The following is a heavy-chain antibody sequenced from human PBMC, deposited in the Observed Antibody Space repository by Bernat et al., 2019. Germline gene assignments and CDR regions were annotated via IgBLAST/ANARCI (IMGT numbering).Heavy chain of an antibody. Sequence: QVQLQESGPGLVKPSQTLSLTCTVSGGSISSGDYYWNWIRQHPGKGLEWIGYINYSGRTYYNPSLKSRVSISVDTSKNQFSLKLSSVTAADTDVYYCARVVKSSWHNDYWGQGTLVIVSS. V-gene: IGHV4-31*03. J-gene: IGHJ4*02. D-gene: IGHD6-13*01. CDR2: INYSGRT. CDR3: ARVVKSSWHNDY. CDR1: GGSISSGDYY.